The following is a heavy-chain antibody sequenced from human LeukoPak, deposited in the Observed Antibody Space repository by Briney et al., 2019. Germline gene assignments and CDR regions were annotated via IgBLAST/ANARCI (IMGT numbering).Heavy chain of an antibody. CDR2: ITASGGNT. CDR1: GFTFSSCA. J-gene: IGHJ4*02. CDR3: AKGNGYSYGRYYFDY. Sequence: PGGSLRLSCAASGFTFSSCAMGWVRQAPGKGLEWVSAITASGGNTYYADSVKGRFTISRDNSKSTLYLQVNSLRAEDTAVYYCAKGNGYSYGRYYFDYWGQGTLVTVSS. D-gene: IGHD5-18*01. V-gene: IGHV3-23*01.